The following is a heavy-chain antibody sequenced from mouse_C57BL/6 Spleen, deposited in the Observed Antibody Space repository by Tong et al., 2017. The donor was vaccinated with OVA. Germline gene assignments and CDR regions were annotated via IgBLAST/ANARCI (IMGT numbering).Heavy chain of an antibody. J-gene: IGHJ4*01. CDR1: GYAFSSYW. CDR2: IYPGDGDT. V-gene: IGHV1-80*01. CDR3: ARSYAMDY. Sequence: VQLQQSGAELVRPGSSVKISCKASGYAFSSYWMNWVKQRPGQGLEWIGQIYPGDGDTNYNGKFKGKATLTADKSSSTAYMQLSSLTSDDSAVYFCARSYAMDYWGQGTSVTVSS.